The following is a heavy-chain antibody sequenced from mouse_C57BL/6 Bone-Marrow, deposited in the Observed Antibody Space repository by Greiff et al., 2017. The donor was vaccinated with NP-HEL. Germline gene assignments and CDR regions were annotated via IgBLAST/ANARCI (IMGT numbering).Heavy chain of an antibody. V-gene: IGHV3-6*01. CDR2: ISYDGSN. Sequence: VQLKESGPGLVKPSQSLSLTCSVTGYSITSGYYWNWIRQFPGNKLEWMGYISYDGSNNYNPSLKNRISITRDTSKNQFFLKLNSVTTEDTATYYCAREEGSPAYFDYWGQGTTLTVSS. J-gene: IGHJ2*01. CDR3: AREEGSPAYFDY. D-gene: IGHD6-2*01. CDR1: GYSITSGYY.